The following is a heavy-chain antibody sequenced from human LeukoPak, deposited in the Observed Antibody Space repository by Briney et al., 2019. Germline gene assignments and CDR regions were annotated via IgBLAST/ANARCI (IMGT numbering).Heavy chain of an antibody. V-gene: IGHV3-33*01. D-gene: IGHD3-22*01. J-gene: IGHJ4*02. CDR1: GFTFSSYG. CDR3: ARDQDSSGSYLDY. Sequence: GGSLRLSCAASGFTFSSYGMHWVRQAPGKGLEWVAVVWYDGSNKYYAGSVKGRFTISRDNSKNTLYLQMNSLRAEDTTVYYCARDQDSSGSYLDYWGQGTLVTVSS. CDR2: VWYDGSNK.